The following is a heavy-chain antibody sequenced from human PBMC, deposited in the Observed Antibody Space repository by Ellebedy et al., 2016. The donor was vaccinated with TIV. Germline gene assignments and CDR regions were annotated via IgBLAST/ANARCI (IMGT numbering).Heavy chain of an antibody. CDR3: ATDYGGNSYS. J-gene: IGHJ4*02. CDR1: GFSFSTYG. D-gene: IGHD4-23*01. Sequence: GESLKIPCAASGFSFSTYGMHWVRQAPGKGLEWVAVISSGGGGKFYADPVRGRFTISRDNSKKTLYLEITSPRDDDTAVYYCATDYGGNSYSWGQGTLVTVSS. CDR2: ISSGGGGK. V-gene: IGHV3-30*06.